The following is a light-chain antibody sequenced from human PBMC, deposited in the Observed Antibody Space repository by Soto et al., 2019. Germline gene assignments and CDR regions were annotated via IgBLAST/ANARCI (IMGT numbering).Light chain of an antibody. CDR3: SSYGGTNHLDV. V-gene: IGLV2-8*01. CDR2: EVS. J-gene: IGLJ1*01. Sequence: QSALTQPPSASGSPGQSVTISCTGTSSDVGGYNSVSWYQQHPGKVPKLMIYEVSKRPSGVPDRFSGSKSGNTASLTVSGLQAEDEADYYCSSYGGTNHLDVFGTGTKLTVL. CDR1: SSDVGGYNS.